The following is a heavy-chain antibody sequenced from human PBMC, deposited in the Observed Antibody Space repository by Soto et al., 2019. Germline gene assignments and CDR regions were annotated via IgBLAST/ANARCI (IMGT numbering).Heavy chain of an antibody. CDR2: ISAYNGNT. Sequence: ASVKVSCKASGYTFTSYGISWVRQAPGQGLEWMGWISAYNGNTNYAQKLQGRVTMTTDTSTSTAYMELRSLRSDDTAVYYCARARITVTTDYFDYCRQGTLVTVFS. CDR1: GYTFTSYG. D-gene: IGHD4-17*01. V-gene: IGHV1-18*01. CDR3: ARARITVTTDYFDY. J-gene: IGHJ4*02.